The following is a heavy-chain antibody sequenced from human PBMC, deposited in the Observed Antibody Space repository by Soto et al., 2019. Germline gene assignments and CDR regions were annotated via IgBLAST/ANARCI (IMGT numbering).Heavy chain of an antibody. D-gene: IGHD2-8*01. CDR3: AKDRVGGVPDAFDI. CDR2: IYYTGDT. J-gene: IGHJ3*02. CDR1: GDSMTSGGYY. Sequence: PSETLSLTCSVSGDSMTSGGYYWSWVRHHPGKGLEWVGSIYYTGDTYFNPSLKSRITVSMDTSKNEFSLKLTSVTSEDTALYYCAKDRVGGVPDAFDIWGQGTMVTVSS. V-gene: IGHV4-31*03.